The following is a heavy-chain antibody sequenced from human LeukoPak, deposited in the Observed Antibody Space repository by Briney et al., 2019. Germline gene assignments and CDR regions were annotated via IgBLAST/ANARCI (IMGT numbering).Heavy chain of an antibody. D-gene: IGHD3-22*01. Sequence: PSETLSLTCTVSGGSISSYYWSWIRQPPGKGLEWIGYIYYSGSTNYNPSLKSRVTISVDTSKNQFSLKLSSVTAADTAVYYCARARSGYDLYYYDSSGHRYFDYWGQGTLVTVSS. V-gene: IGHV4-59*01. CDR3: ARARSGYDLYYYDSSGHRYFDY. J-gene: IGHJ4*02. CDR2: IYYSGST. CDR1: GGSISSYY.